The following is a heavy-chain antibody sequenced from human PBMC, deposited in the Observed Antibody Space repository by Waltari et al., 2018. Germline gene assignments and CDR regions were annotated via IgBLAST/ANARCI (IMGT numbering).Heavy chain of an antibody. J-gene: IGHJ4*02. Sequence: QVQLVQSGAAVKKPGSSVKVSCKASGDTFPSYGINWVRQGPGQGLEWMGGITPASTALIYAQSFQGRVTITADESTTTAYIEVSSLRSEDTAMYYCARDMRGAYLFPAPFDFWGQGTLVIVSS. CDR2: ITPASTAL. CDR3: ARDMRGAYLFPAPFDF. V-gene: IGHV1-69*01. CDR1: GDTFPSYG. D-gene: IGHD3-16*01.